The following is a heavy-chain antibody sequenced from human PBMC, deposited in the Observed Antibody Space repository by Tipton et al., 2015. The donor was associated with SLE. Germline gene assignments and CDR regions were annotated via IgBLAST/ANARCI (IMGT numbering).Heavy chain of an antibody. CDR2: IYTSGST. CDR3: ARAGGIAARSYYYYYYYMDV. V-gene: IGHV4-61*02. D-gene: IGHD6-6*01. Sequence: TLSLTCTVSGGSITSGSYYWSWIRQPAGKGLEWIGRIYTSGSTNYNPSLKSRVTISVDTSKNQFSLKLSSVTAADTAVYYCARAGGIAARSYYYYYYYMDVWGKGTTVTVSS. CDR1: GGSITSGSYY. J-gene: IGHJ6*03.